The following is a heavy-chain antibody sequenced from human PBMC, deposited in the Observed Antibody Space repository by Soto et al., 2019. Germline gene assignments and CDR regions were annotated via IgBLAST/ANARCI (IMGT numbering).Heavy chain of an antibody. CDR1: GFNFSDYY. V-gene: IGHV3-11*05. Sequence: PGGSLRLSCAAAGFNFSDYYMSWIRQAPGKGLEWVSYISSSSSYTYYADSVKGRFTISRDNSKSTLYLQMNSLRAEDTALYYCAKGRSYYYYYGVDVWGQGTTVTVSS. CDR3: AKGRSYYYYYGVDV. J-gene: IGHJ6*02. CDR2: ISSSSSYT.